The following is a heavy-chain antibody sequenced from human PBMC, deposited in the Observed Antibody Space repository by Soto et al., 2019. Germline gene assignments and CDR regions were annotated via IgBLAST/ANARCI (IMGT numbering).Heavy chain of an antibody. Sequence: GGSLRLACAASGFTFDDYTMHWVRQAPGKGLEWVSLISWDGGSTYYADSVKGRFTISRDNSKNSLYLQMNSLRTEDTALYYCAKGAYDILTGYYAYWGQGTLVTVSS. CDR2: ISWDGGST. CDR3: AKGAYDILTGYYAY. CDR1: GFTFDDYT. D-gene: IGHD3-9*01. V-gene: IGHV3-43*01. J-gene: IGHJ4*02.